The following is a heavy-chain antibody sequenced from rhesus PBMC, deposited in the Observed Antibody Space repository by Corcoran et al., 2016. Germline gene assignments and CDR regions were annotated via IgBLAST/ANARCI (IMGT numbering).Heavy chain of an antibody. V-gene: IGHV4-106*01. CDR3: EGDSGYYATFDY. CDR1: GGSISDDYY. D-gene: IGHD3-28*01. Sequence: QVQLQESGPGLVKPSETLSLTCAVSGGSISDDYYWNWIRQPPGKGLGWIGYLYGSGGGTNYNPSLKNRITISIDTSKNQFSLKLSSVTAADTAVYYCEGDSGYYATFDYWGQGVLVTVSS. CDR2: LYGSGGGT. J-gene: IGHJ4*01.